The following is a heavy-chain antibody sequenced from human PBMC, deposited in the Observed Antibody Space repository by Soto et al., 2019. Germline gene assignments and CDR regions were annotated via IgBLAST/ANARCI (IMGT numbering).Heavy chain of an antibody. CDR3: ATGSGSYPY. Sequence: SETLSLTCAVYGGSFSGYYWSWIRQPPGKGLEWIGEINHSGSTNYNPSLKSRVTISRDDSKNTLHLQMNSLKTEDTAVYYCATGSGSYPYWGQGTLVTVSS. CDR1: GGSFSGYY. V-gene: IGHV4-34*01. J-gene: IGHJ4*02. D-gene: IGHD2-15*01. CDR2: INHSGST.